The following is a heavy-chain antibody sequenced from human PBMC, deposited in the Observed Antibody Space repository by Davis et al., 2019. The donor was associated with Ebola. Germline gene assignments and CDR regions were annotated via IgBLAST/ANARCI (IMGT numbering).Heavy chain of an antibody. D-gene: IGHD6-19*01. J-gene: IGHJ4*02. V-gene: IGHV4-59*08. CDR2: VSDSGST. CDR3: ARHGGLAVAGNFDY. CDR1: GGSVSNYY. Sequence: MPSETLSLTCTVSGGSVSNYYWSWIRQPPGKGLEWIGYVSDSGSTNYNPSLRSRVTILVDTSKNQFSLKLTSVTAADTAVYYCARHGGLAVAGNFDYWGQGTLVTVSS.